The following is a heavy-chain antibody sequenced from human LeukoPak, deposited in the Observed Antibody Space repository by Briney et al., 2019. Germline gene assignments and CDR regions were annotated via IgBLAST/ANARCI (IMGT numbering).Heavy chain of an antibody. CDR3: ARALSGTDFDY. CDR1: GGSISSGDYS. D-gene: IGHD1-26*01. J-gene: IGHJ4*02. Sequence: SETLSLTCAVSGGSISSGDYSWSWIRQPPGKGLEWIGNVQHSGSAYYNPSLKSRVTMSVDRSKNQFSLKLSSVTAADTAVYYCARALSGTDFDYWGQGTLVPVSS. V-gene: IGHV4-30-2*01. CDR2: VQHSGSA.